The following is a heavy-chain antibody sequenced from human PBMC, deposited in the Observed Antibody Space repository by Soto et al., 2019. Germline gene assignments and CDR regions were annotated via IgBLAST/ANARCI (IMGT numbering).Heavy chain of an antibody. V-gene: IGHV1-69*06. CDR2: IIPIFGTA. J-gene: IGHJ4*02. CDR1: GGTFSSYA. CDR3: ARGYYYGSGSYYPLDY. Sequence: GASVKVSCKASGGTFSSYAISWVRQAPGQGLEWMGGIIPIFGTANYAQKFQGRVTITADKSTSTAYMELSSLRSEDTAVYYCARGYYYGSGSYYPLDYWGQGTLATVSP. D-gene: IGHD3-10*01.